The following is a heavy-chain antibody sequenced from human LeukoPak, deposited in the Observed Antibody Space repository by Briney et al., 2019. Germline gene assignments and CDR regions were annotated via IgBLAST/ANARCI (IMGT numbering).Heavy chain of an antibody. CDR2: INPNSGGT. J-gene: IGHJ4*02. CDR3: ARAVFLAGAPDY. V-gene: IGHV1-2*02. D-gene: IGHD1-26*01. Sequence: ASVKVSCKASGYTFTGYYMHWVRQAPGQGLEWMGWINPNSGGTNYAQKFQGRVTMTRDTSISTAYMELSRQRSDDTAVYYCARAVFLAGAPDYWGQGTLVTVSS. CDR1: GYTFTGYY.